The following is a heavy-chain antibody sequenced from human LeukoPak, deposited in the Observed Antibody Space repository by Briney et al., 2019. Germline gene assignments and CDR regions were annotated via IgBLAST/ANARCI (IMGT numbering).Heavy chain of an antibody. J-gene: IGHJ5*02. CDR2: IYHSGST. CDR1: GGSISSGGYS. V-gene: IGHV4-30-2*01. D-gene: IGHD3-3*01. Sequence: SSETLSLTCAVSGGSISSGGYSWSWTRQPPGKGLEWIGYIYHSGSTYYNPSLKSRVTISVDRSKNQFSLKLSSVTAADTAVYYCARGDDFWSGYGETNWFDPWGQGTLVTVSS. CDR3: ARGDDFWSGYGETNWFDP.